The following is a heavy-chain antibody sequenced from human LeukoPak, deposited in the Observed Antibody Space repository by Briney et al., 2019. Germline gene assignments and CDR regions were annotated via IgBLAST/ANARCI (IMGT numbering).Heavy chain of an antibody. CDR2: ISHDGRTK. Sequence: GGSLRLSCVVSGFNVDNFAMHWVRQPLGKGLEWVAVISHDGRTKYYADSMKGRITISRDNAKNSLYLQMNSLRAEDTAVYYCARESLWFGERGAFDIWGQGTMVTVS. D-gene: IGHD3-10*01. J-gene: IGHJ3*02. CDR1: GFNVDNFA. V-gene: IGHV3-30*04. CDR3: ARESLWFGERGAFDI.